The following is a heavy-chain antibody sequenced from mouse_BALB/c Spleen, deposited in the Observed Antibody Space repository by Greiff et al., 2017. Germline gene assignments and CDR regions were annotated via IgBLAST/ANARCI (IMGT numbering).Heavy chain of an antibody. CDR2: ISDGGSYT. J-gene: IGHJ4*01. CDR3: ARAPYYGAMDY. D-gene: IGHD2-10*01. Sequence: EVHLVESGGGLVKPGGSLKLSCAASGFTFSDYYMYWVRQTPEKRLEWVATISDGGSYTYYPDSVKGRFTISRDNAKNNLYLQMSSLKSEDTAMYYCARAPYYGAMDYWGQGTSVTVSS. V-gene: IGHV5-4*02. CDR1: GFTFSDYY.